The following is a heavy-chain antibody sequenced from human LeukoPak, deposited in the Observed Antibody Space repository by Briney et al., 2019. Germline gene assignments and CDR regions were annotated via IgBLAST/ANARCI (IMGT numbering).Heavy chain of an antibody. Sequence: GGSPRLSCAASGFTFSSYWMSWVRQAPGKGLEWVANIKQDGSEKYYVDSVKGRFTISRDNAKNSLYLQMNSLRAEDTAVYYCARDSAYSSSWYFPDYYYYGMDVWGQGTTVTVSS. CDR2: IKQDGSEK. CDR3: ARDSAYSSSWYFPDYYYYGMDV. CDR1: GFTFSSYW. V-gene: IGHV3-7*01. D-gene: IGHD6-13*01. J-gene: IGHJ6*02.